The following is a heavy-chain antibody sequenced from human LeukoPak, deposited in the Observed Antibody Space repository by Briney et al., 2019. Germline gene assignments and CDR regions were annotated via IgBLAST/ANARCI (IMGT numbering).Heavy chain of an antibody. CDR1: GFSFNESY. V-gene: IGHV3-11*01. Sequence: SGGSLRLSCAASGFSFNESYMTWNRQAPGKGLEWVAYISGRGFSMYYADSVKGRFTISRDNARNSLYLNMSSLRADDTAVYYCARGKRRFDYWGQGTLSPSPQ. CDR2: ISGRGFSM. J-gene: IGHJ4*02. CDR3: ARGKRRFDY.